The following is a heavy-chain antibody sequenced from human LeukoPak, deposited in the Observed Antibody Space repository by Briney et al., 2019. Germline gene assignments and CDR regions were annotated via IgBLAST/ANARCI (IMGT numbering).Heavy chain of an antibody. CDR3: ARLLPSSSAYYFHY. J-gene: IGHJ4*02. D-gene: IGHD6-6*01. V-gene: IGHV4-39*01. Sequence: SETLSLTCTVSGDSISSTSYYWGWIRQPPGKGLEWIGSIYYSGSTYYNPSLKSRVTISVDTSKNQFSLKLSSVTAADTAVYYCARLLPSSSAYYFHYWGQGTLSTVSS. CDR2: IYYSGST. CDR1: GDSISSTSYY.